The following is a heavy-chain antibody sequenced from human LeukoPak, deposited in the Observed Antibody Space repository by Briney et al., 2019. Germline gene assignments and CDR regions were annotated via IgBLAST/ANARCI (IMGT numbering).Heavy chain of an antibody. CDR2: IYYSGST. D-gene: IGHD2-2*01. CDR3: ARYLREIVVGLDY. Sequence: SETLSFTCTVSGGSISSGDYYWSWVRQPPGKGLEWIGYIYYSGSTYCNPSLKSRVTISVDTSKNQFSLKLSSVTAADTAVYYCARYLREIVVGLDYWGQGTLVTVSS. V-gene: IGHV4-30-4*01. J-gene: IGHJ4*02. CDR1: GGSISSGDYY.